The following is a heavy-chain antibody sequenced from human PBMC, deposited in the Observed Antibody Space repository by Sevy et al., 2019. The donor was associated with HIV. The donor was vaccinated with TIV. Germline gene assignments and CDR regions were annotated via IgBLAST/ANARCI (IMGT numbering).Heavy chain of an antibody. CDR1: GFPFSNYA. CDR3: AKLMGRNSEVGGMDV. CDR2: ISGSGGSI. V-gene: IGHV3-23*01. J-gene: IGHJ6*02. Sequence: GGSLRLSCAASGFPFSNYAMSWVRQAPGKGLEWVSAISGSGGSIYYGDSVKGRFTISRDNSKNTRYLQMNSMRADDTAVYYGAKLMGRNSEVGGMDVWGQGTTVTVSS. D-gene: IGHD4-4*01.